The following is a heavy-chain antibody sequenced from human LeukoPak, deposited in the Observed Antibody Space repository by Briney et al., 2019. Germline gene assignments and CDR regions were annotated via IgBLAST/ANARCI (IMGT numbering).Heavy chain of an antibody. V-gene: IGHV3-48*04. CDR1: GFTVSSFF. Sequence: GGSLRLSCAASGFTVSSFFMSWVRQAPGKGLEWISYISDRGSTMYYADSVKGRFTISRDNARNSLYLQMSSLRAEDTAVYYCATRVVRGQGTLVTVSS. CDR3: ATRVV. CDR2: ISDRGSTM. J-gene: IGHJ4*02.